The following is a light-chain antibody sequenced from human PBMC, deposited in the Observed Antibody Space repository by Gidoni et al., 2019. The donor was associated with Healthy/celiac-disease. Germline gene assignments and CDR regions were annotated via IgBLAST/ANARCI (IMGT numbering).Light chain of an antibody. J-gene: IGKJ4*01. CDR3: QQLNSYPLT. CDR1: QDVSSY. Sequence: DIQLTQSPSFLSSSVGDRVTITCRASQDVSSYLAWYQPNSGKAPKLLIYAAATLQSGVPSRFSGSGSGTEFTLTISNLQPADFATYYCQQLNSYPLTFGGGTKVEIK. CDR2: AAA. V-gene: IGKV1-9*01.